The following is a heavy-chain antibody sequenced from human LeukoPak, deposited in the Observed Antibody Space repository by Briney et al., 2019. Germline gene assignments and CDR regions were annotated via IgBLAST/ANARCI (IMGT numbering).Heavy chain of an antibody. Sequence: SETLSLTCTVSGGSVNSYYWSWIRQPPGKGLEWIGYIYYSGSTNYNPSLKSRVTVSVDTSKNQFSLKLSSVTAADTAVYYCASRLYSSGWYPLDYWGQGTLVTVSS. J-gene: IGHJ4*02. CDR2: IYYSGST. D-gene: IGHD6-19*01. V-gene: IGHV4-59*02. CDR3: ASRLYSSGWYPLDY. CDR1: GGSVNSYY.